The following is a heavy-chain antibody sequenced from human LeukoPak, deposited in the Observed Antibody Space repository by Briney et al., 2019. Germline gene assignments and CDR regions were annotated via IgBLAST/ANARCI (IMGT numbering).Heavy chain of an antibody. CDR2: ISGSGGST. D-gene: IGHD3-10*01. J-gene: IGHJ4*02. Sequence: GGSLRLSCAASGFTFSSYAMSWVRQAPGKGLEWVSAISGSGGSTYYADSVKGRFTISRDNSKNTLYLQMSSLRADDTAVYYCARSYGSGSYSCLDYWGQGTLVTVSS. V-gene: IGHV3-23*01. CDR3: ARSYGSGSYSCLDY. CDR1: GFTFSSYA.